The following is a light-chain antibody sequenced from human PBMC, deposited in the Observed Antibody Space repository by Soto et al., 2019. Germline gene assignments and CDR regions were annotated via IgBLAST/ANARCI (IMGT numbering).Light chain of an antibody. V-gene: IGLV6-57*04. CDR3: QSSDSSTVV. J-gene: IGLJ2*01. CDR1: SGSIASNY. CDR2: GDN. Sequence: NFMLTQPHSVSESPGKTVTISCTRSSGSIASNYVQWYQQRPGSAPTTVIYGDNHRPSGVPDRFSGSIDSSSNSASLTISGLNTEDEADYYCQSSDSSTVVFGGGTKVTVL.